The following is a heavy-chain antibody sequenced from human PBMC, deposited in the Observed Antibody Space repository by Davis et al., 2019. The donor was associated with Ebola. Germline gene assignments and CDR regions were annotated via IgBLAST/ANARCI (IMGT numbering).Heavy chain of an antibody. V-gene: IGHV3-23*01. J-gene: IGHJ4*02. CDR3: AKRPVDTVPFHSIYYFDY. Sequence: GESLKISCAASGFTFSSYAMSWVRQAPGKGLEWVSVITGSGGRADYAGSVEGRFTISRDNSINPLYLQMNNRRAEDTSVYYCAKRPVDTVPFHSIYYFDYWGQGTLVTVSS. CDR1: GFTFSSYA. D-gene: IGHD5-18*01. CDR2: ITGSGGRA.